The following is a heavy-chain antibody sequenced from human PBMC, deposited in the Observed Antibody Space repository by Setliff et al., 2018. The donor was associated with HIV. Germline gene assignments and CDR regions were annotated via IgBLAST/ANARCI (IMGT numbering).Heavy chain of an antibody. V-gene: IGHV4-4*09. CDR1: GDSISSYS. CDR2: IFASGST. CDR3: ARRIDDSGSFPDQNWFDT. Sequence: SETLSLTCTVSGDSISSYSWNWIRQSPGGGLEWIGFIFASGSTKYNPSLQSRVTMSIDTSKNQFSLRLTSVTAADTAVYYRARRIDDSGSFPDQNWFDTWGQGSLVTVSS. D-gene: IGHD3-10*01. J-gene: IGHJ5*02.